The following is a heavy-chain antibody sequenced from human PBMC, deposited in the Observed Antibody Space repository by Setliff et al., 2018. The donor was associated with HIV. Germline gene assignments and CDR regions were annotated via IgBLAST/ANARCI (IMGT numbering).Heavy chain of an antibody. CDR2: ISRDNFVR. CDR1: GFDFASFL. V-gene: IGHV3-21*01. Sequence: PGGSLRLSCVVSGFDFASFLIHWVRQAPGKGLEWVASISRDNFVRFYADSVRGRFNVSRDNAQKSLFLQMNSLKADDTAFYYCALEAPIQGVTYGFPHFDYWCQGALVTVSS. J-gene: IGHJ4*02. D-gene: IGHD3-10*01. CDR3: ALEAPIQGVTYGFPHFDY.